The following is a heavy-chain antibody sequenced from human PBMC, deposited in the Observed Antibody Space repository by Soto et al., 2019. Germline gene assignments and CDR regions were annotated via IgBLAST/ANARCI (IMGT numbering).Heavy chain of an antibody. J-gene: IGHJ4*02. CDR2: INPSGGGT. CDR1: GYTFTNYY. V-gene: IGHV1-46*03. D-gene: IGHD3-10*01. Sequence: QVQLVQSGAEVKKPGASVKVSSKASGYTFTNYYMHWVRQAPGQGLEWMGIINPSGGGTTYAQKFQGRVTMTRDTSTTTVYMELCSLRSEETTVYYCATSLLQYYGSGSYYYWGQGAMVTVSS. CDR3: ATSLLQYYGSGSYYY.